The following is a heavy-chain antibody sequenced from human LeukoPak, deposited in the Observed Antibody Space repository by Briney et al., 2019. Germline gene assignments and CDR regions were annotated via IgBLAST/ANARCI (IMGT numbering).Heavy chain of an antibody. D-gene: IGHD2-15*01. CDR2: IYYSGST. CDR1: GGSISSSSYY. Sequence: SETLSLTCTVSGGSISSSSYYWGWIRQPPGKGLEWIGSIYYSGSTYYNPSLKSRVTISVDTSKNQFSLKLSSVTAADTAVYYCARFSFTPVAARFDPWGQGTLVTVSS. J-gene: IGHJ5*02. CDR3: ARFSFTPVAARFDP. V-gene: IGHV4-39*07.